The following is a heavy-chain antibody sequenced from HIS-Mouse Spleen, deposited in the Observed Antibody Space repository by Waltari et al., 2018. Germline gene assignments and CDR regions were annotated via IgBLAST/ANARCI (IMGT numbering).Heavy chain of an antibody. J-gene: IGHJ2*01. V-gene: IGHV4-34*01. CDR1: GGSFSGYY. Sequence: QVQLQQWGAGLLKPSETLSLTCAVHGGSFSGYYWSWIRQPPGKGLEWIGEINHSGSTNYNPSLKSRVPISVDTSKNQFSLKLSSVTAADTAVYYCARSWGQWYFDLWGRGTLVTVSS. D-gene: IGHD6-13*01. CDR2: INHSGST. CDR3: ARSWGQWYFDL.